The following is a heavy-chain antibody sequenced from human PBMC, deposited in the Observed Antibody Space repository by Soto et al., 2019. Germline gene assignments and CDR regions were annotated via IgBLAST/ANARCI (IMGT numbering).Heavy chain of an antibody. CDR3: VRGRSYSVYDF. V-gene: IGHV4-4*07. D-gene: IGHD5-12*01. Sequence: SETLSLTCTVSGGSISGHSWIWIRQPAGKGLEWIGHIYPSGSTSYNPSLRSRVAMSLDTSSNQIFLNLTSVTAADTAVFYCVRGRSYSVYDFWGPGTLVTVS. CDR2: IYPSGST. J-gene: IGHJ4*02. CDR1: GGSISGHS.